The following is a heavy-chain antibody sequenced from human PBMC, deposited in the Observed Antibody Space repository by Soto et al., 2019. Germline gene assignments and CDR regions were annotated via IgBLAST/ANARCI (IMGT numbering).Heavy chain of an antibody. J-gene: IGHJ4*02. V-gene: IGHV1-69*06. Sequence: QVQLVQSGAEVKKPGSSVKVSCKTSGGTFSTHVIGWVRQAPGQGLEWMGGIVPKFGTTNYAQKFQGRVTITADKSTSTSYMELSSLRSEDTAVYYCARDMTRTVVPYFDFWGQGTLVTVSS. CDR1: GGTFSTHV. CDR3: ARDMTRTVVPYFDF. CDR2: IVPKFGTT. D-gene: IGHD1-7*01.